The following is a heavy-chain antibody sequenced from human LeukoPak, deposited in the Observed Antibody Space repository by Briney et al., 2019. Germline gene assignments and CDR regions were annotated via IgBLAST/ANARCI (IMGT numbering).Heavy chain of an antibody. J-gene: IGHJ4*02. Sequence: PSETLSPTCTVSGGSISGYYWTWIRQPPGKGLEWVANIYNSGTTNYNPSLQSRLTISVDTSKNQVSLKLSSVTAADTAIYYCARHFGYTQDYFDFWGQGTLVTVSS. V-gene: IGHV4-59*08. CDR3: ARHFGYTQDYFDF. CDR1: GGSISGYY. CDR2: IYNSGTT. D-gene: IGHD1-1*01.